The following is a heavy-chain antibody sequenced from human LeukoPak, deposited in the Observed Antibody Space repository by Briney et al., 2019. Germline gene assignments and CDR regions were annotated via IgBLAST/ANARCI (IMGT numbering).Heavy chain of an antibody. CDR2: ISSSSNFI. V-gene: IGHV3-21*01. CDR3: ARAISDYDASDI. J-gene: IGHJ3*02. CDR1: GFTFSSYS. D-gene: IGHD4-17*01. Sequence: GGSLRLSCAASGFTFSSYSMNWVRQAPGKGLEWVSSISSSSNFIYYADSVKGRFTISRDNAKNSLYLQMNSLRAEDTAVYYCARAISDYDASDIWGQGTMVTVSS.